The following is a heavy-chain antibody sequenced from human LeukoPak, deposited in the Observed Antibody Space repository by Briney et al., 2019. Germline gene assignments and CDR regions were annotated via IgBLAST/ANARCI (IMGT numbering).Heavy chain of an antibody. CDR1: GYTFTGYY. V-gene: IGHV1-2*02. J-gene: IGHJ4*02. D-gene: IGHD3-10*01. Sequence: ASVKVSCKASGYTFTGYYMHWVRQAPGQGLEWMGWINPNSGGTNYAQKFQGRVTMTRDTSISTAYMELSRLRSDDTAVYYCARADILWFGELFPYWGQGTLVTVSS. CDR2: INPNSGGT. CDR3: ARADILWFGELFPY.